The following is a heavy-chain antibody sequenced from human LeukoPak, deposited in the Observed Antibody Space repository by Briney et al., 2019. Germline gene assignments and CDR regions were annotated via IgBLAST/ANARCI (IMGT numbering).Heavy chain of an antibody. CDR2: INHSGST. J-gene: IGHJ4*02. V-gene: IGHV4-34*01. D-gene: IGHD3-22*01. CDR1: GGSFSGYY. Sequence: PSGTLSLTCAAYGGSFSGYYWSWIRQPPGKGLEWIGEINHSGSTNYNPSLKSRVTTSVDTSKNQFSLKLSSVTAADTAVYYCARGPYQGRSDYYSYWGQGTLVTVSS. CDR3: ARGPYQGRSDYYSY.